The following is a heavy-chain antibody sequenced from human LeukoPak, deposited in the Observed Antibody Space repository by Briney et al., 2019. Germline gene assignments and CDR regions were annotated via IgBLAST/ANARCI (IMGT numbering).Heavy chain of an antibody. CDR1: GYTFTRYD. V-gene: IGHV1-69*04. CDR3: ARAPGYCSGGSCYSEYFQH. J-gene: IGHJ1*01. CDR2: IIPILGIA. D-gene: IGHD2-15*01. Sequence: SVKVSCKASGYTFTRYDITWVRQAPGQGLEWMGRIIPILGIANYAQKFQGRVTITADKSTSTAYMELSSLRSEDTAVYYCARAPGYCSGGSCYSEYFQHWGQGTLVTVSS.